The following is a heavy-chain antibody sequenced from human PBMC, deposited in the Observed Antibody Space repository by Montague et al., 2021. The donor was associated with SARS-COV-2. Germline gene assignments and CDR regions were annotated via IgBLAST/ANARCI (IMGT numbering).Heavy chain of an antibody. D-gene: IGHD3-3*01. CDR1: GFSLSTTGVG. Sequence: PALVKPTQTLTLTCTFSGFSLSTTGVGVGWPRQPPVKALERLALIYWDDDKRYSPSLTNSLAVTKDTSKNHVVFTMTNMDPVDRATYYCAYRRDIYDVWGGYYTGQKCGACNGLDPWGQGILVVVSS. V-gene: IGHV2-5*02. J-gene: IGHJ5*02. CDR3: AYRRDIYDVWGGYYTGQKCGACNGLDP. CDR2: IYWDDDK.